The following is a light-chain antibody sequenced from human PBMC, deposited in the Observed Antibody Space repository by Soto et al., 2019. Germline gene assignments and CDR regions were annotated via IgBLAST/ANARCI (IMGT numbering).Light chain of an antibody. CDR1: QSISSW. V-gene: IGKV1-5*03. CDR3: QQYNRYST. Sequence: IQMTQSPSTLSASVVDRFTSTFRASQSISSWLAWYQQKPGKAPKLLIYKASNLESGVPSRFSGSGSGTEFTLTISSLQPDDSATYYCQQYNRYSTFGQGTKVDIK. CDR2: KAS. J-gene: IGKJ1*01.